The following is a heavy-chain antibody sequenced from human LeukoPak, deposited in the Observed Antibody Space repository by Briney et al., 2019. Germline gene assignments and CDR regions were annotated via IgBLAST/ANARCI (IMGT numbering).Heavy chain of an antibody. J-gene: IGHJ4*02. V-gene: IGHV3-30*18. CDR1: GFTFSSYG. CDR2: TSFDGSYK. Sequence: GGSLRLSCAASGFTFSSYGMHWVRQAPGKGLEWVAMTSFDGSYKNYADSVKGRFTISRDNSENRLYLQMNSLRAEDTAVYYCAKEFSGYLASFEYWGQGTLVTVSP. CDR3: AKEFSGYLASFEY. D-gene: IGHD3-22*01.